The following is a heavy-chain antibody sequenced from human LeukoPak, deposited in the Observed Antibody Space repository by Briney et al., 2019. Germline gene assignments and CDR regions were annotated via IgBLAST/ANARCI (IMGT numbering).Heavy chain of an antibody. V-gene: IGHV3-30*02. J-gene: IGHJ1*01. Sequence: GGSLRLSCAASGFTFSSYGMHWVRQAPGKGLEWVAFIRYGGSNKYYADSVKGRFTISRDNSKNTLYLQMNSLRAEDTAVYYCAKGLTYSSSWYGEYFQHWGQGTLVTVSS. CDR3: AKGLTYSSSWYGEYFQH. D-gene: IGHD6-13*01. CDR1: GFTFSSYG. CDR2: IRYGGSNK.